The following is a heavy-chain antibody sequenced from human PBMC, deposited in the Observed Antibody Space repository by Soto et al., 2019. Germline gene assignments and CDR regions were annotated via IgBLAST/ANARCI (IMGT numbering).Heavy chain of an antibody. Sequence: PSQTLSLTCAISGDSVSSNSAAWNWIRQSPSRGLEWLGRTYYRSQWYNDYAVSVKSRITINPDTSKNQFSLQLNSVTPEDTAVYYCARAAEHSGSSGFDYWGQGTLVTVSS. D-gene: IGHD6-6*01. V-gene: IGHV6-1*01. CDR2: TYYRSQWYN. CDR3: ARAAEHSGSSGFDY. J-gene: IGHJ4*02. CDR1: GDSVSSNSAA.